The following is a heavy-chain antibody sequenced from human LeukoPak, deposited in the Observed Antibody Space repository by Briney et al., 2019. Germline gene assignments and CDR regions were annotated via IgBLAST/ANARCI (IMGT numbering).Heavy chain of an antibody. J-gene: IGHJ6*02. CDR1: GGSFSGYY. D-gene: IGHD6-13*01. CDR2: ISHSGST. CDR3: ARASSSNYYYYYGMDV. Sequence: SETLSLTCAVYGGSFSGYYWSWIRQPPGKGLEWIGEISHSGSTNYNPSLKSRVTISVDTSKNQFSLKLSSVTAADTAVYYCARASSSNYYYYYGMDVWGQGTTVTVSS. V-gene: IGHV4-34*01.